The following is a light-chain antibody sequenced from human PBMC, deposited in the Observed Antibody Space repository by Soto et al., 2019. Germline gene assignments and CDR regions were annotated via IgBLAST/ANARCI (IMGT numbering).Light chain of an antibody. CDR3: QQRFT. CDR2: DVS. CDR1: QSVSSY. Sequence: PGERATLSCRASQSVSSYLAWYQQKPGQAPRLLIYDVSNRATGIPARFSGSGSGTDFTLTISSLEPEDFAVYYCQQRFTFGQGTRLEI. V-gene: IGKV3-11*01. J-gene: IGKJ5*01.